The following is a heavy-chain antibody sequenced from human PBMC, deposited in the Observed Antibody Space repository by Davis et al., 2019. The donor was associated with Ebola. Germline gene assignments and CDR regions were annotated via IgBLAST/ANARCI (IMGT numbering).Heavy chain of an antibody. CDR1: GYSFTDYG. V-gene: IGHV1-18*04. CDR3: ARDRDVLLRQTDY. D-gene: IGHD2-15*01. Sequence: ASVKASCKASGYSFTDYGISWVRQAPGQGLEWMGWISGYNGNTNYAQKLQGRVTMTTDTSTSTAYMELRSLRSDDTAVYYCARDRDVLLRQTDYWGQGTLVTVSS. CDR2: ISGYNGNT. J-gene: IGHJ4*02.